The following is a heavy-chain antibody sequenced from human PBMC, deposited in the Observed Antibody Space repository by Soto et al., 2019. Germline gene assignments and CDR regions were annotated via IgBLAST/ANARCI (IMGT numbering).Heavy chain of an antibody. Sequence: PSETLSLTCAVYGGSFSGYYWSWIRQPPGKGLEWIGEINHSGSTNYNPSLKSRVNISEDTAKNQLSLKLSSVTAADTAVYYCARVSNPGIAAAGFLCYWAQRTLVTVSS. D-gene: IGHD6-13*01. CDR2: INHSGST. CDR3: ARVSNPGIAAAGFLCY. V-gene: IGHV4-34*01. J-gene: IGHJ4*02. CDR1: GGSFSGYY.